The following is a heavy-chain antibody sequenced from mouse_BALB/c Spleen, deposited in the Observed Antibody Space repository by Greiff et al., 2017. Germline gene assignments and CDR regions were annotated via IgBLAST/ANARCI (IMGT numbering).Heavy chain of an antibody. CDR1: GFTFTDYY. J-gene: IGHJ1*01. CDR3: ATLRPHWYFDV. CDR2: IRNKANGYTT. V-gene: IGHV7-3*02. Sequence: EVKLVESGGGLVQPGGSLRLSCATSGFTFTDYYMSWVRQPPGKALEWLGFIRNKANGYTTEYSASVKGRFTISRDNSQSILYLQMNTLRAEDSATYYCATLRPHWYFDVWGAGTTVTVSS.